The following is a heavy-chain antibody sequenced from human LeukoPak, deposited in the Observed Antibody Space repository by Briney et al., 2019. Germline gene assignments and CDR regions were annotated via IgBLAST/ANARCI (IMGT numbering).Heavy chain of an antibody. D-gene: IGHD2-21*01. CDR2: INAGGNTT. CDR1: EFTFTSFA. J-gene: IGHJ6*02. CDR3: AKEGEICFGRRCYSHYHYAMDA. V-gene: IGHV3-23*01. Sequence: PGGSLRLSCSVSEFTFTSFAMGWVRQAPGRGLEWVAIINAGGNTTYYADSVKGRFIISRDNSKNTMSVQMNRLRAEDTAVYYCAKEGEICFGRRCYSHYHYAMDAWGQGTTVTVSS.